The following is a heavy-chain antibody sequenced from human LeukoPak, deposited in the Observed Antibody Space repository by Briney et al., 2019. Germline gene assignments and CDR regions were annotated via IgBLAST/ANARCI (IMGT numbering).Heavy chain of an antibody. J-gene: IGHJ4*02. V-gene: IGHV3-21*06. CDR2: ITSGSSYI. Sequence: GGSLRLSCAASGFSFSTYNMNWVRQAPGQRLEWVSSITSGSSYIYYADSVKGRFIISRDNAKDSLYLQMNSLRVEDTAVYYCLRGDRRDYWGQGTLVTVSS. CDR3: LRGDRRDY. CDR1: GFSFSTYN.